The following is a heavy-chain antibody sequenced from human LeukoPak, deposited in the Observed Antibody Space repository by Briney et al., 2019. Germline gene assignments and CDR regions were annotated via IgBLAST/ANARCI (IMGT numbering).Heavy chain of an antibody. V-gene: IGHV4-59*12. CDR3: ARGATRYYYGSGNVKGGY. D-gene: IGHD3-10*01. CDR1: GGSISSYY. CDR2: IYYSGST. Sequence: SETLSLTCTVSGGSISSYYWSWIRQPPGKGLEWTGYIYYSGSTNYNPSLKSRVTISVDTSKNQFSLKLSSVTAADTAVYYCARGATRYYYGSGNVKGGYWGQGTLVTVSS. J-gene: IGHJ4*02.